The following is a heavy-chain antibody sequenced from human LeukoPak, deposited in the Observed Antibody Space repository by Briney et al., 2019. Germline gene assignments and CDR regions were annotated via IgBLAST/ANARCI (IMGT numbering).Heavy chain of an antibody. V-gene: IGHV4-38-2*01. CDR2: IYHSGST. CDR3: ARHRGYSGYDSPFGY. CDR1: GYSISSGYY. Sequence: SETLSLTCAVSGYSISSGYYWGWIRQPPGKGLEWIGSIYHSGSTYYNPSLESRVTISVDTSKNQFSLKLSSVTAADTAVYYCARHRGYSGYDSPFGYWGQGTLVTVSS. J-gene: IGHJ4*02. D-gene: IGHD5-12*01.